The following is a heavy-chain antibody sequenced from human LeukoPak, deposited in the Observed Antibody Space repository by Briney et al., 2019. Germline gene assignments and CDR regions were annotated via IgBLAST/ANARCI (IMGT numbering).Heavy chain of an antibody. Sequence: GGSLKLSCAASGFTFNNYWMHWVRQAPGKGLVWVSGINSDGSSATYADSVKGRFTISRDNAKNTLYLEMNSLRAEDMAVYYCAIGVVITTAFDNWGQGTLVTVSS. CDR3: AIGVVITTAFDN. D-gene: IGHD3-22*01. CDR1: GFTFNNYW. J-gene: IGHJ4*02. CDR2: INSDGSSA. V-gene: IGHV3-74*01.